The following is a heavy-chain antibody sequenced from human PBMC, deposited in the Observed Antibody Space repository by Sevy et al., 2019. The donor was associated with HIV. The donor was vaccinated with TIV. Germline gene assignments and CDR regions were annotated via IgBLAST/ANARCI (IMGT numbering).Heavy chain of an antibody. CDR1: GFTFSSYS. Sequence: GGSLRLSCAASGFTFSSYSMNWVRQAPGKGLEWVSSISSSSSYIYYADSVKGRFTISRANAKNSLYLQMNSLRAEDTAVYYCARDAIVVVPAAISRYYYYHGMDVWGQGTTVTVSS. CDR3: ARDAIVVVPAAISRYYYYHGMDV. J-gene: IGHJ6*01. CDR2: ISSSSSYI. D-gene: IGHD2-2*02. V-gene: IGHV3-21*01.